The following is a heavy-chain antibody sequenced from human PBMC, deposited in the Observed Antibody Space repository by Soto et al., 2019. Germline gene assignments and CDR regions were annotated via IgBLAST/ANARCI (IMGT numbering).Heavy chain of an antibody. V-gene: IGHV5-51*01. Sequence: PGESLKISCKGLGNSFNNWIGWVRQMPGKGLEWVGIIYPGDSDTRYSPSFQGQVTISADKSISTAYLQWSSLKPSDTAMYYCARHIGRPRDELDYWGQGTLVTVSS. CDR1: GNSFNNW. D-gene: IGHD2-15*01. CDR2: IYPGDSDT. CDR3: ARHIGRPRDELDY. J-gene: IGHJ4*02.